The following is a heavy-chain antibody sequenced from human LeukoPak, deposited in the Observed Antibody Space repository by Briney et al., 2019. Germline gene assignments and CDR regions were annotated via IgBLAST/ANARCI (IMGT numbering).Heavy chain of an antibody. V-gene: IGHV4-39*01. CDR1: GGSISSSSYY. CDR2: IYYSGST. Sequence: SETLSLTCTVSGGSISSSSYYWGWIRQPPGKGLEWIGSIYYSGSTYCNPSLKSRVTISVDTSKNQFSLKLSSVTAADTAVYYCARQLGRDLNWFDPWGQGTLVTVSS. J-gene: IGHJ5*02. D-gene: IGHD1-26*01. CDR3: ARQLGRDLNWFDP.